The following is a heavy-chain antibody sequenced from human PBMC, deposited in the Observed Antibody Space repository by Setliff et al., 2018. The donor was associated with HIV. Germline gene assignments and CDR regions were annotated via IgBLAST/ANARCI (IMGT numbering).Heavy chain of an antibody. Sequence: PGESLKISCKGSGYSFTTYWIGWVRQMPGKGLEWMGIIYPYDSDTRYSPSFQGQVIISADKSISTAYVQWSGLKASDTAMYYCARRPYYDSWSGYYILSTWGQGTLVTVSS. CDR2: IYPYDSDT. D-gene: IGHD3-3*01. CDR3: ARRPYYDSWSGYYILST. V-gene: IGHV5-51*01. CDR1: GYSFTTYW. J-gene: IGHJ5*02.